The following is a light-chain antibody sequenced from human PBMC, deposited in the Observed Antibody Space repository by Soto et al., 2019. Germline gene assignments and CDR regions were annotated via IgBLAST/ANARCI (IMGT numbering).Light chain of an antibody. CDR3: QQSYSIPLT. CDR2: AAS. Sequence: DIQVTQSPSSLSASLGDRVTISCRASQSISYYLNWYQRKPGKAPILLIYAASYLQSGVPSRFSGSGSGTDFTLTISSLQPEDIATYYCQQSYSIPLTFGGGTKVEIK. V-gene: IGKV1-39*01. J-gene: IGKJ4*01. CDR1: QSISYY.